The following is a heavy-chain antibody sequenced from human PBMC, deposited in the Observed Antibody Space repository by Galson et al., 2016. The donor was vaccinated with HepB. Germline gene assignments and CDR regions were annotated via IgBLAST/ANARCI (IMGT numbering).Heavy chain of an antibody. Sequence: SLRLSCAVSGFTVSANYMSWVRQGPGKGLEWVSGIYKGGSTYYAVSVKGRFTISRDTSENTLQLHMNSLTVDDTAVHYCTLGSDASYWGQGTLVIVSS. D-gene: IGHD3-10*01. CDR1: GFTVSANY. CDR3: TLGSDASY. CDR2: IYKGGST. J-gene: IGHJ4*02. V-gene: IGHV3-53*01.